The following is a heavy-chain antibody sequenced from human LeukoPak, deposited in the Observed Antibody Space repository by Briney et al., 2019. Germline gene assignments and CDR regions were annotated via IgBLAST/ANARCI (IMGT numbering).Heavy chain of an antibody. J-gene: IGHJ4*02. CDR2: ISHDGSNT. Sequence: GGSLRLSCAASGFTFSRSAVHWVRQAPGKGLEWVAVISHDGSNTDYTDSVKGRFTISRDNSKNTLYLQMNSLRAEDTAVYYCAKATREDYDFWSGYGGKRYYFDYWGQGTLVTVSS. V-gene: IGHV3-30*18. CDR1: GFTFSRSA. D-gene: IGHD3-3*01. CDR3: AKATREDYDFWSGYGGKRYYFDY.